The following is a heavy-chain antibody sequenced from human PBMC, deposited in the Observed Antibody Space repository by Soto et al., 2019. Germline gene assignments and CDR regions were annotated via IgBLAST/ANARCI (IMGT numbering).Heavy chain of an antibody. CDR3: ARDHRYCSGSSCLPYYYYYGMDV. V-gene: IGHV3-21*01. J-gene: IGHJ6*02. CDR1: GFTFSSYS. D-gene: IGHD2-15*01. Sequence: LRLSCAASGFTFSSYSMNWVRQAPGRGLEWVAAISGTSDYIYYADSVKGRFTISRDNAKTSLYIQMNSLRAEDTAVYYCARDHRYCSGSSCLPYYYYYGMDVWGQGTTVTVSS. CDR2: ISGTSDYI.